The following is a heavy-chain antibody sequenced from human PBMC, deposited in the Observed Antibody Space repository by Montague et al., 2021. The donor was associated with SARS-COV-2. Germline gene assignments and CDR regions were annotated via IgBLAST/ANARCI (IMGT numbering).Heavy chain of an antibody. CDR2: ISYSGTT. CDR1: GGSISNGGYY. Sequence: SETLSLTCTVSGGSISNGGYYWGWIRQPPGEGLEWIGSISYSGTTYYKPSLNSRVTISVDTSKNQFSLNLSSVTAADTAVYYCARHVSGSLTHFHHWGQGSLVTVSS. V-gene: IGHV4-39*01. J-gene: IGHJ1*01. CDR3: ARHVSGSLTHFHH. D-gene: IGHD1-26*01.